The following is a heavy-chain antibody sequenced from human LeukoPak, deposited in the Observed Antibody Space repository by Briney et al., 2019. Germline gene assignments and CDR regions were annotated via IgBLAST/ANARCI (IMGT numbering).Heavy chain of an antibody. D-gene: IGHD4-11*01. J-gene: IGHJ4*02. Sequence: GGSLRLSCAASRLSISGQWMNWVRQAPGQGLEWVAHIKYDGSEKYYADSVKGRFTISREDAKNSLSLQIDNVRAEDTGVYYCAYSNNFNYWGQGTMVTVSS. CDR3: AYSNNFNY. CDR2: IKYDGSEK. V-gene: IGHV3-7*01. CDR1: RLSISGQW.